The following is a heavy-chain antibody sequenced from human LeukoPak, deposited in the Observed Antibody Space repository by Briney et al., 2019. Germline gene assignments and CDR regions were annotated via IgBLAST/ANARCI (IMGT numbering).Heavy chain of an antibody. V-gene: IGHV3-11*01. CDR2: ISSSGSTI. J-gene: IGHJ4*02. CDR3: ARDPTSYYGDPGTFDY. CDR1: GFTFSDYY. D-gene: IGHD4-17*01. Sequence: GGSLRLSCAASGFTFSDYYMSWIRQAPGKGLEWVSYISSSGSTIYYADSVKGRFTISRDNAKNSLYLQMNSLRAEDTAVYYCARDPTSYYGDPGTFDYWGQGTLVTVSS.